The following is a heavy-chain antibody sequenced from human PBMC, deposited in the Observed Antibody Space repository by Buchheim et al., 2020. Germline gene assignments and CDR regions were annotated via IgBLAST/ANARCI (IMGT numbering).Heavy chain of an antibody. CDR1: GGSIKRYY. J-gene: IGHJ4*02. Sequence: QVQLLESGPGRVKPSETLSLTCTVSGGSIKRYYWSWIRQPPGKRPEWIGYIFYTGGTNYNPSLQSRVIISVDPSKNQFSLRLNSVTAADTAVYYCATFTYGLGHDFWGQGTL. D-gene: IGHD2-8*01. CDR2: IFYTGGT. CDR3: ATFTYGLGHDF. V-gene: IGHV4-59*01.